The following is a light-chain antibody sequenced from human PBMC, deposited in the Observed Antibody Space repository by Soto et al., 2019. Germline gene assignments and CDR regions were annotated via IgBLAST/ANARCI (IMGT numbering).Light chain of an antibody. CDR3: QQFYSTPPT. CDR1: QSVLYSSNNKNY. CDR2: WAS. J-gene: IGKJ1*01. Sequence: DIVMTQSPDSLAVSLGERATIICKSSQSVLYSSNNKNYLAWYQQKPGQPPKLLISWASTRESGVPDRFSGSGSGTDFTLTISILQAEDVAVYFCQQFYSTPPTFGQGTKVEIK. V-gene: IGKV4-1*01.